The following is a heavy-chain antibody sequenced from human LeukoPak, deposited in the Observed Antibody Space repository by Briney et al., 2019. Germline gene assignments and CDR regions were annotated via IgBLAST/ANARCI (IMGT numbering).Heavy chain of an antibody. CDR2: ITRSGGGLSLITGSGGSLT. Sequence: PGGSLRLSCAASAFTFRGYVMNWVRQAPGKGLEWVSLITRSGGGLSLITGSGGSLTYYADSVKGRFTISRDNAKNSLYLQMNSLRAEDTAVYYCARDVTPHDYGDAIDYWGQGTLVTVSS. CDR1: AFTFRGYV. V-gene: IGHV3-21*01. CDR3: ARDVTPHDYGDAIDY. J-gene: IGHJ4*02. D-gene: IGHD4-17*01.